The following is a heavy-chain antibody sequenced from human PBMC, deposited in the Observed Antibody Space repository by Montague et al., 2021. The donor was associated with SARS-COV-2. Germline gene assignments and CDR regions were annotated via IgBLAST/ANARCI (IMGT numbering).Heavy chain of an antibody. D-gene: IGHD3-22*01. J-gene: IGHJ6*02. Sequence: SETLSLTCTVSGGSISNYYWWCIRQPPGRGLEWCGYIYYNGSTDYSPSLKSRVTISLDTSKNQFSLKVTSVTAADTAVYYCAGGGGYDNDVLDVWGPGTMVTVSS. V-gene: IGHV4-59*01. CDR2: IYYNGST. CDR1: GGSISNYY. CDR3: AGGGGYDNDVLDV.